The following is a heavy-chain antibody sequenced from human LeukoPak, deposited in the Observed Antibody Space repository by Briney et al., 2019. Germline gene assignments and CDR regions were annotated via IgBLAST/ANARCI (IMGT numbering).Heavy chain of an antibody. J-gene: IGHJ3*02. CDR2: IYYSGSS. CDR3: ARNYGGNPRGAFDI. CDR1: VDSISSYY. Sequence: PSETLSLTCTVSVDSISSYYWSWIRQPPGKGLEWIGYIYYSGSSNYNHSLKSRVTISVDTSKNQFSLKLRSVTAADTAVYYCARNYGGNPRGAFDIWGQGTMVTVSS. V-gene: IGHV4-59*01. D-gene: IGHD4-23*01.